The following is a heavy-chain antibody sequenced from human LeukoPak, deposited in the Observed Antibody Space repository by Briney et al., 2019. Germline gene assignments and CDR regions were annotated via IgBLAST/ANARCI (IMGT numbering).Heavy chain of an antibody. CDR1: GFTFSDYY. CDR2: ISSSGSTI. V-gene: IGHV3-11*01. J-gene: IGHJ4*02. CDR3: ARDIRGGYNYFVY. Sequence: GGSLRLSCAASGFTFSDYYMSWIRQAPGKGLEWVSYISSSGSTIYYADSVKGRFTISGDNAKNSLYLQMNSLRAEDTAVYYCARDIRGGYNYFVYWGQGTLVTVSS. D-gene: IGHD5-24*01.